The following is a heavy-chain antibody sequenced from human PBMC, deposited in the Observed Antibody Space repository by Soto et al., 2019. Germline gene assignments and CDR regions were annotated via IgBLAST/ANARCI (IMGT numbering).Heavy chain of an antibody. CDR3: ARHGLVSIDY. Sequence: QLQLQESGPGLVKPSETLSLTCTVSGGSISSSTYYWGWIRQPPGKGLEWIGSIYYSGSSYYNPSLXGXAXIXXDTSKNQFSLKLSSVTAADTAVYYCARHGLVSIDYWGQGTLVIVSS. CDR1: GGSISSSTYY. J-gene: IGHJ4*02. D-gene: IGHD2-8*02. CDR2: IYYSGSS. V-gene: IGHV4-39*01.